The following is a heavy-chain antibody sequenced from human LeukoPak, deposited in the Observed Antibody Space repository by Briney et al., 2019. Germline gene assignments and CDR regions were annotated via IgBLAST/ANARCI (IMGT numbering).Heavy chain of an antibody. V-gene: IGHV1-46*01. CDR2: INPSGGST. Sequence: ASVKVSYKASGYTFTSYYMHWVRRAPGQGLEWMGIINPSGGSTSYAQKFQGRVTMTRDTSTSTVYMELSSLRSEDTAVYYCARDPTPLGDYWGQGTLVTVSS. D-gene: IGHD2-15*01. J-gene: IGHJ4*02. CDR3: ARDPTPLGDY. CDR1: GYTFTSYY.